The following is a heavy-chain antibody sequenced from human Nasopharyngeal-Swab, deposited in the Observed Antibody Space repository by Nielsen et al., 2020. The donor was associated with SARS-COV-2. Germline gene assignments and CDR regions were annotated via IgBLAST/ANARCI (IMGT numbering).Heavy chain of an antibody. V-gene: IGHV4-39*01. J-gene: IGHJ3*02. Sequence: PGKGLEWIGSIYYSGSTYYNPSLKSRVTLSVDTSKNQFSLKLSSVTAADTAVYYCARPKQKYYDILTGYPPGAFDIWGQGTMVTVS. CDR3: ARPKQKYYDILTGYPPGAFDI. D-gene: IGHD3-9*01. CDR2: IYYSGST.